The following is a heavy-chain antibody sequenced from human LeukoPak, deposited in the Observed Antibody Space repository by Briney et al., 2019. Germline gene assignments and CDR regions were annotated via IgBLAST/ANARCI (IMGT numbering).Heavy chain of an antibody. V-gene: IGHV1-58*02. CDR3: AADVYYYDSSGSRAFDI. J-gene: IGHJ3*02. CDR2: IFVGSGNT. CDR1: GFTFTSSA. D-gene: IGHD3-22*01. Sequence: GTSVKVSCKASGFTFTSSAMHWVRQARGQRLEWIGWIFVGSGNTNYAQTFQERVTITRDMSTSTAYMELSSLRSEDTAVYYCAADVYYYDSSGSRAFDIWGQGTMVTVSS.